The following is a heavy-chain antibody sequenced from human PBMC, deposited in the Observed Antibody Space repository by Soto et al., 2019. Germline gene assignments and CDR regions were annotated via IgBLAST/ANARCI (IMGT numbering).Heavy chain of an antibody. D-gene: IGHD4-4*01. CDR2: IDWDADK. CDR1: GFSLSTSGMC. V-gene: IGHV2-70*01. CDR3: ARISVTTPYYFYAMDV. J-gene: IGHJ6*02. Sequence: SGPTLVNPTQPLTLTCTFSGFSLSTSGMCVSWIRQPPGKALEWLALIDWDADKYYSTSLKTRLTISRDTSKNQVVLTMTNMDPVDTATYYCARISVTTPYYFYAMDVWGPGTTVTVSS.